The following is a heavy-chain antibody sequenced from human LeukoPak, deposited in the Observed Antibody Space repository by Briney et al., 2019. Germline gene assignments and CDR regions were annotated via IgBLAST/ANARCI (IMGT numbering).Heavy chain of an antibody. CDR1: GGSISSYY. CDR2: IYYSGST. CDR3: ARVSQAGRGYSYGSLVYYFDY. D-gene: IGHD5-18*01. V-gene: IGHV4-59*01. Sequence: SETLSLTCTVSGGSISSYYWSWIRQPAGKGLEWIGYIYYSGSTNYNPSLKSRVTISVDTSKNQFSLKLSSVTAADTAVYYCARVSQAGRGYSYGSLVYYFDYWGQGTLVTVSS. J-gene: IGHJ4*02.